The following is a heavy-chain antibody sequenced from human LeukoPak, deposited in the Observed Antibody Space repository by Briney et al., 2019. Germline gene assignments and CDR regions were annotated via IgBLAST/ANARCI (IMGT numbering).Heavy chain of an antibody. CDR2: INHSGST. Sequence: PSETLSLTCAVYGGSFSNYYWSWIRQPPGKGLEWIGEINHSGSTNYNPSLKSRVTISVDTSKNQFSLKLSSVTAADTAVYYCARHLRPPDMGWLRPNRFSWYFDLWGRGTLVTVSS. D-gene: IGHD5-12*01. CDR1: GGSFSNYY. CDR3: ARHLRPPDMGWLRPNRFSWYFDL. V-gene: IGHV4-34*01. J-gene: IGHJ2*01.